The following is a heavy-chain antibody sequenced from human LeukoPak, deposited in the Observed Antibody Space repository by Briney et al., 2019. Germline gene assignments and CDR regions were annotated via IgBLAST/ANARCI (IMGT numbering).Heavy chain of an antibody. Sequence: SETLSLTCTVSGYSISSGFYWGWIRQPPGKGLEWIGNVYHGGSSYYNPSLKSRVTISVDTSKNQFSLKLSSVTAADTAVYYCARDRYCSGGSCAVDWFDPWGQGTLVTVSS. J-gene: IGHJ5*02. CDR2: VYHGGSS. D-gene: IGHD2-15*01. CDR1: GYSISSGFY. CDR3: ARDRYCSGGSCAVDWFDP. V-gene: IGHV4-38-2*02.